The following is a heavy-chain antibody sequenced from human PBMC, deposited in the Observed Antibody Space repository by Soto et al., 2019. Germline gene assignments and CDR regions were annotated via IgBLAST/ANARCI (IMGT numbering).Heavy chain of an antibody. Sequence: QVQLQQSGAGMLKPSVTLSLTCAAYGESLSDYYWSRIRQPPGTGLEWIGQISHGGRTIYNPSRERRVTISIDTSKDQFSLRLSSVTAADRAVYYCASGRQYMGSLGGQGTLVTVSS. CDR2: ISHGGRT. CDR3: ASGRQYMGSL. CDR1: GESLSDYY. J-gene: IGHJ4*02. D-gene: IGHD1-1*01. V-gene: IGHV4-34*01.